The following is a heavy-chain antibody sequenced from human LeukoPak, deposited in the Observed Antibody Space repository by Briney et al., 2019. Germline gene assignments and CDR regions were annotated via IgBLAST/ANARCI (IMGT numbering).Heavy chain of an antibody. CDR2: INHSGST. Sequence: SQTLSLTCTVSGASISSGGHYWSWIRQPPGKGLEWIGEINHSGSTNYNPSLKSRVTISVDTSKNQFSLKLSSVTAADTAVYYCARGTMTTVTYYFDYWGQGTLVTVSS. D-gene: IGHD4-17*01. V-gene: IGHV4-30-2*01. J-gene: IGHJ4*02. CDR1: GASISSGGHY. CDR3: ARGTMTTVTYYFDY.